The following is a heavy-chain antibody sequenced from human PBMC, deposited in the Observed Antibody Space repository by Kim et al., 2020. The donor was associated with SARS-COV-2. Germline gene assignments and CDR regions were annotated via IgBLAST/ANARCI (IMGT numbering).Heavy chain of an antibody. CDR3: ARSFEYYYDSSGPAY. V-gene: IGHV1-2*02. CDR2: INPNSGGT. J-gene: IGHJ4*02. Sequence: ASVKVSCKASGYTFTGYYMHWVRQAPGQGLEWMGWINPNSGGTNYAQKFQGRVTMTRDTSISTAYMELSRLRSDDTAVYYCARSFEYYYDSSGPAYWGQGTLVTVSS. CDR1: GYTFTGYY. D-gene: IGHD3-22*01.